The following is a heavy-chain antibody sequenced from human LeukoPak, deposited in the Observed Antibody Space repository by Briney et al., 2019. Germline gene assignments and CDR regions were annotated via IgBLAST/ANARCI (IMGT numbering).Heavy chain of an antibody. V-gene: IGHV3-33*01. CDR2: IWYDGSNK. Sequence: PGRSLRLSCAASGFTFSSYGMHWVRQAPGKGLEWVAVIWYDGSNKYYADSVKGRFTISRDNSKNTLYLQMNSLRAEDTAVYYCARICPSSGWWVFDYWGQGTLVTVSS. J-gene: IGHJ4*02. CDR3: ARICPSSGWWVFDY. CDR1: GFTFSSYG. D-gene: IGHD6-19*01.